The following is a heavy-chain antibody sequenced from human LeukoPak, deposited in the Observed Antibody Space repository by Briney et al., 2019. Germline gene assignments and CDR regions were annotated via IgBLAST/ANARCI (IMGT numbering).Heavy chain of an antibody. Sequence: SGGSLRLTCAASGFTFSTYDIHWVRQAPGKGLEWVAVIWYDGSDKYYADSVKGRFTISRDNSKNMVYLQLSSLRAEDSAVYYCARDRYYGGNFAFDIWGQGTMVIVSS. D-gene: IGHD4-23*01. CDR3: ARDRYYGGNFAFDI. J-gene: IGHJ3*02. CDR1: GFTFSTYD. CDR2: IWYDGSDK. V-gene: IGHV3-33*01.